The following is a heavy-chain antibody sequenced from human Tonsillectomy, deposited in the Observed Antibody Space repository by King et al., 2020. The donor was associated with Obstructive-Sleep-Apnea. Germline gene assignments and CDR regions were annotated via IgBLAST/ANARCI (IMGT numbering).Heavy chain of an antibody. Sequence: VQLVESGGGLVQPGGSLRLSCAASGFTVSSNYMSWVRQAPGKGLEGGSVIYSGGSPYYADAVKGRFPISRDNSKNTLYLQMNSLRAEDTAVYYCARTLVYYDSSGQNNWFDPWGQGTLVTVSS. CDR1: GFTVSSNY. V-gene: IGHV3-66*01. CDR3: ARTLVYYDSSGQNNWFDP. CDR2: IYSGGSP. J-gene: IGHJ5*02. D-gene: IGHD3-22*01.